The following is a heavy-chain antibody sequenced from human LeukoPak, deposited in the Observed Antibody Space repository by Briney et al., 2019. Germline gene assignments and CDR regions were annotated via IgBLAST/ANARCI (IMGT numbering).Heavy chain of an antibody. CDR1: GYTFTSYG. V-gene: IGHV1-18*01. CDR2: ISAYNGNT. J-gene: IGHJ6*02. CDR3: ARSGSIGPYGYYYFYNMDV. D-gene: IGHD3-10*01. Sequence: ASVKVSCMASGYTFTSYGISWMRQAPGQGLERMGWISAYNGNTNYAQSLQGRVTMTTDTSTNTAYMELRSLRSDDTAVYYCARSGSIGPYGYYYFYNMDVWGQGTTVTVSS.